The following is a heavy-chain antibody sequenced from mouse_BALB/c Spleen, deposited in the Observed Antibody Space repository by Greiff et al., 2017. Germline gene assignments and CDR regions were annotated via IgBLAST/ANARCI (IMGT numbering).Heavy chain of an antibody. Sequence: EVMLVESGGGLVKPGGSLKLSCAASGFTFSDYYMYWVRQTPEKRLEWVATISDGGSYTYYPDSVKGRFTISRDNAKNNLYLQMSSLKSEDTAMYYCARERGSYYGNYEGFAYWGQGTLVTVSA. J-gene: IGHJ3*01. D-gene: IGHD2-10*01. V-gene: IGHV5-4*02. CDR3: ARERGSYYGNYEGFAY. CDR1: GFTFSDYY. CDR2: ISDGGSYT.